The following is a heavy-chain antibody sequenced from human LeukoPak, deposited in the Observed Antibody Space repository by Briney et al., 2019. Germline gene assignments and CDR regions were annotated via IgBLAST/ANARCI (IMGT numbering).Heavy chain of an antibody. V-gene: IGHV3-53*01. Sequence: GGSLKLSCAASGFTLSANYMSWVRQAPGKGLEWVSVIYSGGTTVYADSVKGRFTISRDTSKNTLSLQMNSLRVEDTAIYYCARDRIGYMDVRGKGTSVIVSS. CDR1: GFTLSANY. J-gene: IGHJ6*03. CDR2: IYSGGTT. D-gene: IGHD3-10*01. CDR3: ARDRIGYMDV.